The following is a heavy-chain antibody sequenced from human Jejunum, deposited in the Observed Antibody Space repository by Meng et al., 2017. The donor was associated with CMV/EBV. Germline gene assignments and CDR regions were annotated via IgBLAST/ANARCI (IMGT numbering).Heavy chain of an antibody. CDR1: GFIFSTNI. V-gene: IGHV3-30-3*01. J-gene: IGHJ4*02. CDR3: AKDAGGSLDS. CDR2: ILYDGNDK. D-gene: IGHD3-16*01. Sequence: QVQLMEFGGGVVQPGRSVTLSLAASGFIFSTNIIHWVRQAPGKGLEWVACILYDGNDKYYANFAEGRFTISRDNSKSTVYLQINSLRVEDTAVYYCAKDAGGSLDSWGQGALVTVAS.